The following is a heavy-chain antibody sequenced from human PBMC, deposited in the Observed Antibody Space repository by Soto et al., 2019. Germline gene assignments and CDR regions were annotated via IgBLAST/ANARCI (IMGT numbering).Heavy chain of an antibody. Sequence: SETLSLTCTVSGGSISSSSYYWGWIRQPPGKGLEWIGSIYYSGSTYYNPSLKSRVTISVDTSKNQFSLKLSSVTAADTAVYYCARSKITIFGVVISEGRFMDVWGKGTTVTVSS. CDR3: ARSKITIFGVVISEGRFMDV. CDR2: IYYSGST. J-gene: IGHJ6*03. V-gene: IGHV4-39*01. D-gene: IGHD3-3*01. CDR1: GGSISSSSYY.